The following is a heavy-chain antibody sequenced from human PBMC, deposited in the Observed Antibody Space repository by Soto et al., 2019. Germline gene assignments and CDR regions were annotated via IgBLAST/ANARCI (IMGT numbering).Heavy chain of an antibody. V-gene: IGHV6-1*01. Sequence: QTLSLPPAISRERVSSITASCDWIRHSPSRGLEWLGRTYFRSKWYNNYAVSVKRRIIINPDTSNNQFSLQLNSVTPEDTAVYFCAKGDNLGPKTGYALDPWGQGIMVTVSS. CDR1: RERVSSITAS. CDR2: TYFRSKWYN. CDR3: AKGDNLGPKTGYALDP. J-gene: IGHJ5*02. D-gene: IGHD5-12*01.